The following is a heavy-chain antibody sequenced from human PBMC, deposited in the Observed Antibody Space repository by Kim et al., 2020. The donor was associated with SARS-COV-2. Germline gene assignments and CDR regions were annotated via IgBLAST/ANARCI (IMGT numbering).Heavy chain of an antibody. D-gene: IGHD4-17*01. V-gene: IGHV3-23*01. J-gene: IGHJ4*02. Sequence: GGSLRLSCAASGFTFSSYAMSWVRQAPGKGLEWVSAISGSGGSTYYADSVKGRFTISRDNSKNTLYLQMNSLRAEDTAVYYCANEPYGDYGGGGFDYWGQGTLVTVSS. CDR1: GFTFSSYA. CDR3: ANEPYGDYGGGGFDY. CDR2: ISGSGGST.